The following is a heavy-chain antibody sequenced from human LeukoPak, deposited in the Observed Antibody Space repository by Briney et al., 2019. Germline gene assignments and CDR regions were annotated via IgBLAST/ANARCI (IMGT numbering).Heavy chain of an antibody. D-gene: IGHD2-21*02. CDR3: AKDSPYCGGDCYSFDY. Sequence: GGSLRLSCVASGFTFTSDAMNWVRQAPGKGLEWVSSTVSRGTTQYADSVKGRFTISRDNSKNTLFLQMNSLRAEDTAVYYCAKDSPYCGGDCYSFDYWGQGTLVTVSS. J-gene: IGHJ4*02. CDR2: TVSRGTT. CDR1: GFTFTSDA. V-gene: IGHV3-23*01.